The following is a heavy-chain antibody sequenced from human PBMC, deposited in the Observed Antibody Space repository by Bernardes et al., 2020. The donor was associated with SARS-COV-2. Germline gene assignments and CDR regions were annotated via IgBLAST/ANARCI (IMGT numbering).Heavy chain of an antibody. Sequence: GGSLRLSCAASGFAFSDYYMTWIRQAPGKGLEWVAYISSHATTIYYADSVKGRFTISRDNARSSLFLQMNSLRAEDTAVYYCARDVVGKDDFWGQGTLVTVSS. CDR1: GFAFSDYY. CDR2: ISSHATTI. D-gene: IGHD2-15*01. V-gene: IGHV3-11*01. J-gene: IGHJ4*02. CDR3: ARDVVGKDDF.